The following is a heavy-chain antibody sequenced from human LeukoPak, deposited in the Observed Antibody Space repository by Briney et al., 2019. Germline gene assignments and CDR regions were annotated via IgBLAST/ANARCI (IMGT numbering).Heavy chain of an antibody. Sequence: GGSLRLSCAASGFTFSTYSMNWVRQAPGKGLEWVSHISSSSFTIHCADSLKGRFTISRDNAKNSLYLQMNSLRAEDTAVYYCATQRADFDWLSPLDYWGQGTLVTVSS. V-gene: IGHV3-48*01. J-gene: IGHJ4*02. CDR1: GFTFSTYS. CDR3: ATQRADFDWLSPLDY. CDR2: ISSSSFTI. D-gene: IGHD3-9*01.